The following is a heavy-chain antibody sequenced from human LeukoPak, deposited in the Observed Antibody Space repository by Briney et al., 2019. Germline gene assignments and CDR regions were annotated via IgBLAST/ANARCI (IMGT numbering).Heavy chain of an antibody. V-gene: IGHV3-23*01. Sequence: GGSLRLSCAASGFTFSSYAMSWVRQAPGKGLEWVSAVSGSGVSTYYADSVKGRFTISRDNSKNTLYLQMNSLRAEDTAVYYCAKGRVYASCYSGSQNNCLDPWGQGTLVTVSS. CDR3: AKGRVYASCYSGSQNNCLDP. J-gene: IGHJ5*02. D-gene: IGHD2-2*01. CDR1: GFTFSSYA. CDR2: VSGSGVST.